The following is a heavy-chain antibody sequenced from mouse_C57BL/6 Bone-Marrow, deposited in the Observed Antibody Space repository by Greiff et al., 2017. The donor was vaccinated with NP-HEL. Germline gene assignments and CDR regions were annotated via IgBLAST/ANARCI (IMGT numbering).Heavy chain of an antibody. D-gene: IGHD1-1*01. Sequence: QVESGGGLVKPGGSLKLSCAASGFTFSSYAMSWVRQTPEKRLEWVATISDGGSYTYYPDNVKGRFTISRDNAKNNLYLQMRHLKSEDTAMYYCARVPITTVVATKAMDYWGQGTSVTVSS. V-gene: IGHV5-4*01. CDR3: ARVPITTVVATKAMDY. CDR1: GFTFSSYA. CDR2: ISDGGSYT. J-gene: IGHJ4*01.